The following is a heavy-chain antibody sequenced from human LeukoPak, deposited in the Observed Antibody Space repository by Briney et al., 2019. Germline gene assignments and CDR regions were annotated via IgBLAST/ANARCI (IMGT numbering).Heavy chain of an antibody. V-gene: IGHV5-51*01. CDR1: GYTFTTSW. CDR3: ARRHSSSSDY. CDR2: IYPADSDT. D-gene: IGHD6-6*01. Sequence: GESLKISCKGSGYTFTTSWIGWVRQMPGKGLEWMGIIYPADSDTRYSPSFQGQVTISADKSISTAYLQWSSLKASDAAMYYCARRHSSSSDYWGKVTLVTVSS. J-gene: IGHJ4*02.